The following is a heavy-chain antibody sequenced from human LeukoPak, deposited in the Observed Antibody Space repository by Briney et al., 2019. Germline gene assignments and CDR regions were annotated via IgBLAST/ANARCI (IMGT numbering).Heavy chain of an antibody. Sequence: GASVKVSCKASGYTFIDYYMHWVRQAPAQGLEWMGRIDPKSGGTSYAQKFQGRVTMTMDTSITTAYMALNSLRSDDTAIYYCARLALSGIDYWGQGTLVTVSS. CDR3: ARLALSGIDY. CDR1: GYTFIDYY. J-gene: IGHJ4*02. D-gene: IGHD1-1*01. V-gene: IGHV1-2*02. CDR2: IDPKSGGT.